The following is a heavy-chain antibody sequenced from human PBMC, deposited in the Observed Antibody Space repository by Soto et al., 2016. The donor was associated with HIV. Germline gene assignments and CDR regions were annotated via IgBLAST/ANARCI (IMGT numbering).Heavy chain of an antibody. J-gene: IGHJ5*02. Sequence: QVHLKESGPGLVKPSETVSLTCTVSGGSISDYYWSWIRQPPGKGLEWLGYVYRGGGSNYNPSLKGRVSMSIDLSKNQFSLSLRSVTAADTAVYYCARSGRGAWNEELVPTPWGQGPWSTVSS. CDR1: GGSISDYY. CDR2: VYRGGGS. V-gene: IGHV4-59*01. D-gene: IGHD1-1*01. CDR3: ARSGRGAWNEELVPTP.